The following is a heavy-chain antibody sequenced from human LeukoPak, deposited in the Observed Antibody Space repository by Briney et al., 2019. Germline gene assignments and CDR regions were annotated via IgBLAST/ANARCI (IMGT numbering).Heavy chain of an antibody. CDR2: LKQEGSEK. J-gene: IGHJ4*02. D-gene: IGHD1-26*01. CDR3: AKLNSWNNPDYLDY. Sequence: GGSLRLSCAASGFAFSSYWMSWVRQAPGKGLEWVATLKQEGSEKDYVDSVKGRFTISRDNAKNSLYLQMNSLRAEDTAVYYCAKLNSWNNPDYLDYWGQGTLVTVSS. CDR1: GFAFSSYW. V-gene: IGHV3-7*05.